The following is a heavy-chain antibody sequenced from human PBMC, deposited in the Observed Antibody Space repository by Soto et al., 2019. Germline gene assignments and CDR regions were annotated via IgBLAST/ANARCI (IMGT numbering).Heavy chain of an antibody. V-gene: IGHV1-18*01. Sequence: GASVKVPCKSSGYTFTRYGISWVRQAPGQGLEWMGWISGYNGDTNYAQKFQDRVSMTIDTSTGTAYMELRSLTSDDTAIYYCAKNGQPPYYYYGLDVWGQGTKVTVSS. D-gene: IGHD2-8*01. CDR2: ISGYNGDT. J-gene: IGHJ6*02. CDR1: GYTFTRYG. CDR3: AKNGQPPYYYYGLDV.